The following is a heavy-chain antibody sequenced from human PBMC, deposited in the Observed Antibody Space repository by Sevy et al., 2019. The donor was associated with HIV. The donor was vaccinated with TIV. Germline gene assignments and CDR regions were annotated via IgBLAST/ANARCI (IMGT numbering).Heavy chain of an antibody. J-gene: IGHJ4*02. CDR1: QFTFDTYT. D-gene: IGHD4-17*01. CDR2: INSDSNYI. CDR3: TRGSMCDYDY. Sequence: GGSLRLSCAASQFTFDTYTMNWVRQPPGKGLEWLSSINSDSNYIYYADSVKGRFTISIDNAKNSLYLQMNSLRAEDTAVYYCTRGSMCDYDYWAQGTLVTVSS. V-gene: IGHV3-21*01.